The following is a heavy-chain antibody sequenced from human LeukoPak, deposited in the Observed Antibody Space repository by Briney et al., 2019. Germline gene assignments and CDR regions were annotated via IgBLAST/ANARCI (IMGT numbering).Heavy chain of an antibody. CDR2: ISGSGGST. D-gene: IGHD3-3*01. V-gene: IGHV3-23*01. Sequence: PGRSLRLSCAASGFTFSSYAMSWVRQAPGKGLEWVSAISGSGGSTYYADSVKGRFTISRDNSKNTLYLQMNSLRAEDTAVYYCAKQQEWLLNYLNWFDPWGQGTLVTVSS. J-gene: IGHJ5*02. CDR3: AKQQEWLLNYLNWFDP. CDR1: GFTFSSYA.